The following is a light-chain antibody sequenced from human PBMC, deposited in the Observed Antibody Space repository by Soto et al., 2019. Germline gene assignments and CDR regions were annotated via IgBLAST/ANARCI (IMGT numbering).Light chain of an antibody. CDR2: GAS. V-gene: IGKV1-5*01. J-gene: IGKJ1*01. CDR1: QSLSGS. CDR3: QQYQTYPPT. Sequence: DFPVTQSPSTLSASVGDRVTITCRASQSLSGSLAWYQQKPGKAPHLLIYGASILEDGVPSRFSGSGSGTEVNLTISSLQPDDFATYYCQQYQTYPPTFGQGTKVEIK.